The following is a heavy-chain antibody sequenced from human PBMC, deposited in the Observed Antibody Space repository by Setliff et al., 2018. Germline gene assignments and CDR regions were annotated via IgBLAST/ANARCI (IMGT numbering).Heavy chain of an antibody. D-gene: IGHD1-1*01. CDR3: ARVQVLETPTTGSHYMNV. V-gene: IGHV4-34*01. J-gene: IGHJ6*03. CDR1: GGSLRDAF. CDR2: VEQSGGT. Sequence: PSETLSLTCGVSGGSLRDAFWTWIRQAPGKGLEYIGNVEQSGGTNYYPSPKSRVTIVMCTSRKQFSRQLSSVPSADTAIYYCARVQVLETPTTGSHYMNVWGQGTTVTVSS.